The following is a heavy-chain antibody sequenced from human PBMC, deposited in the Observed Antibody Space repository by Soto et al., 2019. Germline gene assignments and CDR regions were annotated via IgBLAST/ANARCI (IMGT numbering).Heavy chain of an antibody. V-gene: IGHV1-46*01. CDR2: INPSGGST. D-gene: IGHD3-3*01. Sequence: ASVKVSCKASGYTFTSYYMHWVRQAPGQGLEWMGVINPSGGSTSYAQKFQGRVTMTRDTSTSTVYMELSSLRSEDTAVYYCARESGVDDFGSGYYSDYYYGRDVGG. CDR3: ARESGVDDFGSGYYSDYYYGRDV. J-gene: IGHJ6*02. CDR1: GYTFTSYY.